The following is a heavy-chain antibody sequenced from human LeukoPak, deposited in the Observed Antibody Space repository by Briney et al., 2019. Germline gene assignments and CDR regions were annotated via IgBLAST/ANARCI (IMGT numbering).Heavy chain of an antibody. D-gene: IGHD3-3*01. J-gene: IGHJ3*02. CDR3: ARGAPSYDFWSGDAFDI. CDR1: GGSISSYY. Sequence: PSETLSLTCTVSGGSISSYYWSWIRQPPGKGLEWIGYIYYSGSTNYNPSLKSRVTISVDTSKNQFSLKLSSVTAADTAVYYCARGAPSYDFWSGDAFDIWGQGTMVTVSS. CDR2: IYYSGST. V-gene: IGHV4-59*01.